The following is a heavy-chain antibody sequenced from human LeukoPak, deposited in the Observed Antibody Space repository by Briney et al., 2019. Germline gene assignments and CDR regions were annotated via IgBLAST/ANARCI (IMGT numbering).Heavy chain of an antibody. CDR1: GGSISSYY. CDR2: IYYSGST. CDR3: ARRRAGSSIDY. D-gene: IGHD1-26*01. J-gene: IGHJ4*02. V-gene: IGHV4-59*01. Sequence: SETLSLTCTVSGGSISSYYWSWIRRPPGKGLEWIGYIYYSGSTNYNPSLKSRVTISVDTSKNQFSLKLSSVTAADTAVYYCARRRAGSSIDYWGQGTLVTVSS.